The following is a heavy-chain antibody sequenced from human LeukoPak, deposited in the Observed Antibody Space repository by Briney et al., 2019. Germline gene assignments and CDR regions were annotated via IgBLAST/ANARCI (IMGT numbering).Heavy chain of an antibody. CDR2: ISAYNGNT. J-gene: IGHJ6*04. V-gene: IGHV1-18*01. CDR1: GYTFTSYG. Sequence: ASVKVSCMASGYTFTSYGMSWVRQAPGQGLEWMGWISAYNGNTNYAQKLQGRVTMTTDTPTSTAYMELRSLRSDDTAVYYCARGEDYYYNMDVWGKGTTVTVSS. CDR3: ARGEDYYYNMDV.